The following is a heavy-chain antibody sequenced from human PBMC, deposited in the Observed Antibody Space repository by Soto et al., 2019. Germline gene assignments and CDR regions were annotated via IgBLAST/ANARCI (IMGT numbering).Heavy chain of an antibody. CDR2: IDPSDSYT. CDR3: ARRPSTTGSWDLDR. J-gene: IGHJ2*01. V-gene: IGHV5-10-1*01. Sequence: PGXSLKLSFRGSGYLFTPYWIAWELQLPGKGLEWMGRIDPSDSYTNYSPSFQGHVTISADKSISTAYLQWASLKVSDTAIKYCARRPSTTGSWDLDRWGRG. D-gene: IGHD1-1*01. CDR1: GYLFTPYW.